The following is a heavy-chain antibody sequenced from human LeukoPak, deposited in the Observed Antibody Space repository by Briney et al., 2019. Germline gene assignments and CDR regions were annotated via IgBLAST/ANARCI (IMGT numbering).Heavy chain of an antibody. V-gene: IGHV4-34*01. CDR1: YY. J-gene: IGHJ4*02. CDR3: ARGPGARVRGVTHDY. CDR2: INHSGST. D-gene: IGHD3-10*01. Sequence: YYWSWXRXPPGKGLEXIGEINHSGSTNYNPSLKSRVTISVDTSKNQFSLKLSSVTAADTAVYYCARGPGARVRGVTHDYWGQGTLVTVSS.